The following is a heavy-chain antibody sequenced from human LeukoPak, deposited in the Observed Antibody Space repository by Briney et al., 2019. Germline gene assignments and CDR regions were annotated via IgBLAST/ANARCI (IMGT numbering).Heavy chain of an antibody. V-gene: IGHV3-73*01. J-gene: IGHJ4*02. CDR2: IRSKADNYAT. CDR1: GFTFSGSP. CDR3: TQSNY. Sequence: GSLRLSCAASGFTFSGSPILWVRQASGKGLEWVGRIRSKADNYATAYATSVQGRCTISRDDSKSTAYLQLNSLKTEGTAVYYCTQSNYWGQGALVTVSS.